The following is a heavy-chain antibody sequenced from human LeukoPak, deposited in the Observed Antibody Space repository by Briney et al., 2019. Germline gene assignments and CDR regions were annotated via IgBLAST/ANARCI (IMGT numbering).Heavy chain of an antibody. V-gene: IGHV4-34*01. CDR1: GGSIGSYY. J-gene: IGHJ3*02. Sequence: SETLSLTCSVSGGSIGSYYWSWIRQPPGKGLEWIGEINHSGSTNYNPSLKSRVTISVDTSKNQFSLKLSSVTAADTAVYYCASMRRRDAFDIWGQGTMVTVSS. D-gene: IGHD2-2*01. CDR2: INHSGST. CDR3: ASMRRRDAFDI.